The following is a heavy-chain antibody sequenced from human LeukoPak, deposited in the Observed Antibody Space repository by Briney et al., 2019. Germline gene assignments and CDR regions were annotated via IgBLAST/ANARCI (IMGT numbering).Heavy chain of an antibody. J-gene: IGHJ6*02. D-gene: IGHD6-13*01. CDR1: GGSISSYY. CDR2: IYTSGST. V-gene: IGHV4-4*08. Sequence: SETLSLTCTVSGGSISSYYWSWIRQPPGKGLEWIGHIYTSGSTNYNPSLKSRVTISVDTSKNQFSLKLSSVTAADTAVYYCARLEAAAGPYYYFYGMDVWGQGTTVTVSS. CDR3: ARLEAAAGPYYYFYGMDV.